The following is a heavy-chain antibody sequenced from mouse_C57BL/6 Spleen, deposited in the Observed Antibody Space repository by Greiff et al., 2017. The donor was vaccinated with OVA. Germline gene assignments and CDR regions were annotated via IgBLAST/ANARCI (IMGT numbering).Heavy chain of an antibody. V-gene: IGHV1-54*01. D-gene: IGHD2-14*01. CDR2: INPGSGGT. Sequence: VKLLESGAELVRPGTSVKVSCKASGYAFTNYLIEWVKQRPGQGLEWIGVINPGSGGTNYNEKFKGKATLTADKSSSTAYMQLSSLTSEDSAVYFCARGGVRPPYYFDYWGQGTTLTVSS. CDR1: GYAFTNYL. J-gene: IGHJ2*01. CDR3: ARGGVRPPYYFDY.